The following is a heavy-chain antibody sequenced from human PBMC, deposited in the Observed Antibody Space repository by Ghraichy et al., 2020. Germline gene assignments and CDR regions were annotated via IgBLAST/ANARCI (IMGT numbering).Heavy chain of an antibody. CDR2: IYYSGST. J-gene: IGHJ4*02. CDR3: ARTNDKWYCSGGSCPFDY. CDR1: GGSISSSSYY. V-gene: IGHV4-39*07. Sequence: SQTLSLTCTVSGGSISSSSYYWGWIRQPPGKGLGWIGSIYYSGSTYYNPSLKSRVTISVDTSKNQFSLKLSSVTAADTAVYYCARTNDKWYCSGGSCPFDYWGQGTLVTVSS. D-gene: IGHD2-15*01.